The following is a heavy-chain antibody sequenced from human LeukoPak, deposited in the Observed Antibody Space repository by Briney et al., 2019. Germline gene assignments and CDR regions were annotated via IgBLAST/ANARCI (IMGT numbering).Heavy chain of an antibody. CDR3: ARETNIAAAGSVDY. CDR2: ISAYNGNT. D-gene: IGHD6-13*01. V-gene: IGHV1-18*01. CDR1: GYTFTSYG. Sequence: ASVKVSCKASGYTFTSYGISWVRQAPGQGFEWMGWISAYNGNTNYAQKLQGRVTMTTDTSTSTAYMELRSLRSDDTAVYYCARETNIAAAGSVDYWGQGTLVTVSS. J-gene: IGHJ4*02.